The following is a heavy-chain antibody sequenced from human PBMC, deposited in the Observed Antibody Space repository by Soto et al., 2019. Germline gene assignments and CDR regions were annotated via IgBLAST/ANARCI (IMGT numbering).Heavy chain of an antibody. CDR2: IYYSGNT. Sequence: SETLSLTCTVSGDSISSGDYYWSWIRQPPGKGLEWIGCIYYSGNTYYNPSLKSRVTISVDTSKNQFSLKLSSVTAADTAVYYCAAVPLGESYFDYWGQGTLVTVSS. CDR1: GDSISSGDYY. CDR3: AAVPLGESYFDY. J-gene: IGHJ4*02. D-gene: IGHD3-16*01. V-gene: IGHV4-30-4*02.